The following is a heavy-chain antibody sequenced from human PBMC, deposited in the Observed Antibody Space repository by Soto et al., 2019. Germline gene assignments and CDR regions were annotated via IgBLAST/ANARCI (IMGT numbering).Heavy chain of an antibody. D-gene: IGHD4-17*01. CDR1: GFALSSYS. CDR2: ISGSSSYI. Sequence: EVQLVESGGGLVKPGGSLRLSCAASGFALSSYSMNWVRQAPGKGLEWVSSISGSSSYIYYADSVKGRFTISRDNAKNSLCLQMNSLRAEDTAVYYCARAGGYGDYPYWGQGTLVTVSS. V-gene: IGHV3-21*01. J-gene: IGHJ4*02. CDR3: ARAGGYGDYPY.